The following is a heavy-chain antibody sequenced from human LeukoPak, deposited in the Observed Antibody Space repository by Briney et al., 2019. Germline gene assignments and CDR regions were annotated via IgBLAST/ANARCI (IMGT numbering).Heavy chain of an antibody. J-gene: IGHJ6*02. CDR1: GFTFSSYS. CDR2: ISSSSSYT. CDR3: ASATSSSWPYYYYGMDV. V-gene: IGHV3-21*01. D-gene: IGHD6-13*01. Sequence: GGSLRLSCAASGFTFSSYSMNWVRQAPGQGLEWVSSISSSSSYTYYADSVKGRFTISRDNAKNSLYLQMNSLRAEDTGVHYCASATSSSWPYYYYGMDVWGQGTTVTVSS.